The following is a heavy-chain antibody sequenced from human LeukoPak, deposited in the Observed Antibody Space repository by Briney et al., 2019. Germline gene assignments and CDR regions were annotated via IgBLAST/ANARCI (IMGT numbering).Heavy chain of an antibody. V-gene: IGHV3-23*01. CDR1: GFTFSTYA. Sequence: PGGSLRLSCAASGFTFSTYAMSWARQAPGERLEWVSAIGGSGDTTYYADSVKGRFTISRDNSKNTLHLQMNSLRGEDTAVYYCARTYVETAMDIDAFDIWGQGTMVSVSS. CDR3: ARTYVETAMDIDAFDI. CDR2: IGGSGDTT. D-gene: IGHD5-18*01. J-gene: IGHJ3*02.